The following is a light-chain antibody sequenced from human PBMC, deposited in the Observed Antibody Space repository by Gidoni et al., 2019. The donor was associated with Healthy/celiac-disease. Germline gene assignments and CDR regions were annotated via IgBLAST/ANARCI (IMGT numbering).Light chain of an antibody. J-gene: IGLJ2*01. V-gene: IGLV3-1*01. Sequence: SYELTRPPSVSVAPGQTASITCSGDKLGDKYACWYQQKPGQSPVLVIYPDSKRPSGIPARFSGSNSGNTATLTIRGTQAMDEADYYCQAWDSSTVVFGGGTKLTVL. CDR3: QAWDSSTVV. CDR1: KLGDKY. CDR2: PDS.